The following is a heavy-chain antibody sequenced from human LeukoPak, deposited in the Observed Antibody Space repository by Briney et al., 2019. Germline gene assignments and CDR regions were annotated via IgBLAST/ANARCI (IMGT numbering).Heavy chain of an antibody. CDR2: SSQSGTTS. CDR1: GFTFSSYE. D-gene: IGHD3-16*02. Sequence: GGSLRLSCAASGFTFSSYEMQWVRQAPGKGLEWVSYSSQSGTTSYFADSVKGRFIISRDNAKNSLYMQVNSLRAEDTAVYYCARVQRLRLGDLSASWAMDAWGQGTTVTVSS. CDR3: ARVQRLRLGDLSASWAMDA. V-gene: IGHV3-48*03. J-gene: IGHJ6*02.